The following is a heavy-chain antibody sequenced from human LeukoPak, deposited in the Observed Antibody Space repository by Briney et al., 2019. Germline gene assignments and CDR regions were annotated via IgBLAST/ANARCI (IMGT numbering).Heavy chain of an antibody. CDR1: GGSISSGSYY. D-gene: IGHD5-18*01. CDR2: IYTSGST. Sequence: ASQTLSLTCTVSGGSISSGSYYWRWIRQPAGKGLEWIGRIYTSGSTNYNPSLKSRVTISVDTSKNQFSLKLSSVTAADTAVYYCARVQRIGYSYGYYFDYWGQGTLVTVSS. J-gene: IGHJ4*02. CDR3: ARVQRIGYSYGYYFDY. V-gene: IGHV4-61*02.